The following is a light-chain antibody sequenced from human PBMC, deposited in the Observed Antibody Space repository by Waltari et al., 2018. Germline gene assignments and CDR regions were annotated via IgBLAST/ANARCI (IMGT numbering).Light chain of an antibody. Sequence: IMLTQSPGTLSLSPGERATLSCRASQSISRYLAWYQQKPGQAPRLLIYAASTRATGIPDRFCGSGSGTDFSLTISGLEPEDSAVYYCQHHFRLPATFGQGTKVEIK. CDR3: QHHFRLPAT. CDR2: AAS. J-gene: IGKJ1*01. CDR1: QSISRY. V-gene: IGKV3-20*01.